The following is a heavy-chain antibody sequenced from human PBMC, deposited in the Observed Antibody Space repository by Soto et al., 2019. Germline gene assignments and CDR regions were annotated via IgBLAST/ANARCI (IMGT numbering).Heavy chain of an antibody. D-gene: IGHD6-13*01. J-gene: IGHJ4*02. CDR2: IYYSGST. CDR3: ASTSLPYSSSWYVNY. Sequence: SETLSLTCTVSGGTISSYYWSWIRQPPGKGLEWIGYIYYSGSTNYNPSLKSRVTISVDTSKNQFSLKLSSVTAADTAVYYCASTSLPYSSSWYVNYWGQGTLVTVSS. V-gene: IGHV4-59*01. CDR1: GGTISSYY.